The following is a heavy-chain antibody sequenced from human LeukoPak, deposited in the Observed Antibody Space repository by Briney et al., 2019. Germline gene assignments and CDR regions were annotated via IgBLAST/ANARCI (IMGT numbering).Heavy chain of an antibody. CDR1: GFTVSSNY. CDR2: IYSGGST. CDR3: AREIYCSASSCTGGVFDI. D-gene: IGHD2-15*01. J-gene: IGHJ3*02. Sequence: GGSLRLSCAASGFTVSSNYMSWVRQAPGKGLEWVSVIYSGGSTYYADSVKGRFTISRDNSKNTLYLQINSLRVEDTAVYYCAREIYCSASSCTGGVFDIWGQGTMVTVSS. V-gene: IGHV3-53*01.